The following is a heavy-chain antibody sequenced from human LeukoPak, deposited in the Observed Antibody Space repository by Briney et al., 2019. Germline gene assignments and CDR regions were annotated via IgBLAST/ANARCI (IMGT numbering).Heavy chain of an antibody. CDR2: ISSSSSYI. Sequence: GGSLRLSCAASGFTFSSYSMNWVRQDPGKGLEWVSSISSSSSYIYYAASVKGRFTISRDNAKNSLYLQMNSLRAEDTAVYYCARDHIAARPGGDYWGQGTLVTVSS. CDR1: GFTFSSYS. CDR3: ARDHIAARPGGDY. J-gene: IGHJ4*02. D-gene: IGHD6-6*01. V-gene: IGHV3-21*01.